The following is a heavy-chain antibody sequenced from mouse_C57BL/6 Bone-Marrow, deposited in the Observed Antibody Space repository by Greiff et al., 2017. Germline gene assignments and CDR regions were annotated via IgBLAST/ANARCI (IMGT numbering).Heavy chain of an antibody. CDR1: GFSLTSYG. D-gene: IGHD1-1*01. V-gene: IGHV2-5*01. CDR3: ATPYYYGSSLFAY. CDR2: IWRGGST. Sequence: QVQLQQSGPGLVQPSQSLSITCTVSGFSLTSYGVHWVRQSPGKGLEWLGVIWRGGSTDYNAAFMSRLSITKDNSKSQVFFKMNSLQAVDTAIYYCATPYYYGSSLFAYWGQGTLVTVSA. J-gene: IGHJ3*01.